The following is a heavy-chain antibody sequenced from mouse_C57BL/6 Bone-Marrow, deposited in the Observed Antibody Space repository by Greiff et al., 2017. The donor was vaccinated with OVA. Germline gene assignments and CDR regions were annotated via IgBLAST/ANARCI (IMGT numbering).Heavy chain of an antibody. CDR1: GFSLTSYG. CDR2: IWSGGST. J-gene: IGHJ3*01. CDR3: ARKRDSNWEGWFAD. Sequence: VKVVESGPGLVQPSQSLSITCTVSGFSLTSYGVHWVRQSPGKGLEWLGVIWSGGSTDYNAAFISRLSISKDNSKSQVFFKMNSLQADDTAIYYCARKRDSNWEGWFADWGKGTLVTVSA. D-gene: IGHD4-1*01. V-gene: IGHV2-2*01.